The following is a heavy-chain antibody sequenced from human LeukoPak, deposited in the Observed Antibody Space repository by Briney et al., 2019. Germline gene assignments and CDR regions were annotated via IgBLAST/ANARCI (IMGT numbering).Heavy chain of an antibody. CDR1: GYTFTSYD. CDR2: MNPNSGNT. CDR3: ARDAVAYSSAWYHYFDY. D-gene: IGHD6-19*01. Sequence: GASVKVSCKASGYTFTSYDINWVRQATGQGLEWMGWMNPNSGNTGYAQKFQGRVTMTRNTSISTAYMELSSLRSEDTAVYYCARDAVAYSSAWYHYFDYWGQGTLVTVSS. J-gene: IGHJ4*02. V-gene: IGHV1-8*01.